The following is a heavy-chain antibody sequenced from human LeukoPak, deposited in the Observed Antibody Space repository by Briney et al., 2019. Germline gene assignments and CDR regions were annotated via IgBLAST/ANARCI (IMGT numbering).Heavy chain of an antibody. J-gene: IGHJ4*02. V-gene: IGHV3-33*01. CDR2: IWYDGSNK. CDR1: GFTFSSYG. CDR3: ARDLITMVRGVIKKNYFDY. Sequence: GGSLRLPCAASGFTFSSYGMHWVRQAPGKGLEWVAVIWYDGSNKYYADSVKGRFTISRDNSKNTLYLQMNSLRAEDTAVYYCARDLITMVRGVIKKNYFDYWGQGTLVTVSS. D-gene: IGHD3-10*01.